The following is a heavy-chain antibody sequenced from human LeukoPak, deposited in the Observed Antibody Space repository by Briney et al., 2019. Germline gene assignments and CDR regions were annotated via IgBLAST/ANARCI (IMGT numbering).Heavy chain of an antibody. J-gene: IGHJ5*02. V-gene: IGHV4-38-2*02. CDR1: GYSIRNGYN. D-gene: IGHD1-1*01. Sequence: PPETLSLTCTVSGYSIRNGYNWGWIRLSPGKGLEWLGSIYQGGSTYDNPSLKSRVTLSIDTSKNQFSLKLSSVTAAATAVYYCARHELERRWFDPWGQGTLVTVSS. CDR3: ARHELERRWFDP. CDR2: IYQGGST.